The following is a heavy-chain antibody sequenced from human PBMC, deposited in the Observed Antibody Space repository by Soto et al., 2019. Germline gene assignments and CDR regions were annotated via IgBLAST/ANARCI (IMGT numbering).Heavy chain of an antibody. V-gene: IGHV4-34*01. D-gene: IGHD3-3*01. J-gene: IGHJ5*02. Sequence: PSEAQSLICAAYGGSCSGYYWNWSLQPPGKGLEWIGESDQSGDTNDNPALKRRVTISVYTSKSQFSLSLTSVTAAYTAVYYCARVRDWFDPWGQGTLVTVSS. CDR1: GGSCSGYY. CDR3: ARVRDWFDP. CDR2: SDQSGDT.